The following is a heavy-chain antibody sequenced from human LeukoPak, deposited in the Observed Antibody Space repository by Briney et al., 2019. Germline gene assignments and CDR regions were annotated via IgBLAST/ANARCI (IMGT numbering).Heavy chain of an antibody. CDR1: GGTFSSYA. D-gene: IGHD3-22*01. V-gene: IGHV1-69*04. CDR3: ARGSSSGYYQPYSFDY. CDR2: IIPILGIA. J-gene: IGHJ4*02. Sequence: SVKVSCKASGGTFSSYAISWVRQAPGQGLEWMGRIIPILGIANYAQKFQGRVTITADKSTSTAYMELSSLRSEDTAVYYCARGSSSGYYQPYSFDYWGQGTLVTVSS.